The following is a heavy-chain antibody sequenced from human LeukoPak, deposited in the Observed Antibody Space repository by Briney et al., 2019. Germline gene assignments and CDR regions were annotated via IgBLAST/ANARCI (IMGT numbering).Heavy chain of an antibody. D-gene: IGHD6-13*01. CDR1: GGTFSSYA. V-gene: IGHV1-69*13. CDR3: ARGNTGYSSSWYYFDY. Sequence: SVKVSCKASGGTFSSYAISWVRQAPGQGLEWMGGIIPIFGTANYAQKFQGRVTITADESTSTAYMELSSLRSEDTAVYYCARGNTGYSSSWYYFDYWGQGTLVTVSS. J-gene: IGHJ4*02. CDR2: IIPIFGTA.